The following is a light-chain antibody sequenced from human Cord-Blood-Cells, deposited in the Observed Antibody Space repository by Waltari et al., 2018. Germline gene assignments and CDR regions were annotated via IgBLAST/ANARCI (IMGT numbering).Light chain of an antibody. J-gene: IGLJ1*01. CDR3: SSYTSSSTALYV. CDR2: DVS. V-gene: IGLV2-14*01. Sequence: QSALTQPDSVSGSPGQSITISCTGTSSEVGGYNFVSWHHQHPGKAPKLMIYDVSNRPSGVSNRFSGSKSGNTASLTISGLQAEDEADYYCSSYTSSSTALYVFGTGTKVTVL. CDR1: SSEVGGYNF.